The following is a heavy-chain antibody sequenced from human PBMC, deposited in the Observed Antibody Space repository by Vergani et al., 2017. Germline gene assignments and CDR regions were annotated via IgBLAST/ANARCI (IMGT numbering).Heavy chain of an antibody. Sequence: QVQLQQWGAGLLKPSETLSLTCAVYGGSFSGYYWSWIRQPPGKGLEWIGEINHSGSTNYNPSLKSRVTISVDTSKNQFSLQLSSLTAADTAVYYCARDRRIQLGPYYYYGMDVWGQGTTVTVSS. D-gene: IGHD5-18*01. CDR1: GGSFSGYY. CDR3: ARDRRIQLGPYYYYGMDV. J-gene: IGHJ6*02. V-gene: IGHV4-34*01. CDR2: INHSGST.